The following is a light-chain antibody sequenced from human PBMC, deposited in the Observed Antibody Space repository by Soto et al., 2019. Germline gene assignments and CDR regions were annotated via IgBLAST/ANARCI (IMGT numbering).Light chain of an antibody. V-gene: IGLV2-14*03. J-gene: IGLJ2*01. CDR3: SSYTTSRNVV. CDR2: DVS. Sequence: QSALTQPASVSGSPGQSITISCSGTSSDVGAYNYVSWYQQHPGKVPKVMIFDVSSRPSGVSNRFSGSKSGHTASLTISGLQTEDEADYYCSSYTTSRNVVFGGGTKLTVL. CDR1: SSDVGAYNY.